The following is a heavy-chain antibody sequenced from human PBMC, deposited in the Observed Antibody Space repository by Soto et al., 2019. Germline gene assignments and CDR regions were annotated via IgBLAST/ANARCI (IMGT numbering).Heavy chain of an antibody. J-gene: IGHJ4*02. V-gene: IGHV5-51*01. D-gene: IGHD2-8*02. Sequence: ISCKGSGYYFPSYWIGWVRQMPGKGLEWMGIFYPGDSDPRYSPYFQGQVTISADRSISTAYLPWSRLKPSDTAMYYCARQGNGTEGFDYWGQGTLVTVSS. CDR2: FYPGDSDP. CDR3: ARQGNGTEGFDY. CDR1: GYYFPSYW.